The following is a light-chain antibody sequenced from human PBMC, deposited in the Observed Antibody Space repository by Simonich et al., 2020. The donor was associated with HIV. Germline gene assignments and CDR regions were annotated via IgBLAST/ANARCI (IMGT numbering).Light chain of an antibody. CDR1: SSNIGAGFD. CDR2: GNS. Sequence: QSVLTQPPSVSGAPGQRVTISCTGSSSNIGAGFDVHWYQQLPGTAPKPLIVGNSNRPSGVPDRFSGAKSGTSASLAITGLQAEDEADYYCQSYDSSLSGWVFGGGTKLTVL. J-gene: IGLJ3*02. CDR3: QSYDSSLSGWV. V-gene: IGLV1-40*01.